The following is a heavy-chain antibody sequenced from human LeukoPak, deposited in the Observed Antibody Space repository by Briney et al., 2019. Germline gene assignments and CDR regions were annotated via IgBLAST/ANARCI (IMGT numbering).Heavy chain of an antibody. Sequence: SETLSLTCAVYGGSFSGYYWSWIRQPPGKGLEWIGEINHSGSTNYNPSLKSRVTISVDTSKNQFSLKLSSVTAADPAVYYCARHYYYDSSGYYSWFDPWGQGTLVTVSS. V-gene: IGHV4-34*01. CDR3: ARHYYYDSSGYYSWFDP. CDR1: GGSFSGYY. CDR2: INHSGST. D-gene: IGHD3-22*01. J-gene: IGHJ5*02.